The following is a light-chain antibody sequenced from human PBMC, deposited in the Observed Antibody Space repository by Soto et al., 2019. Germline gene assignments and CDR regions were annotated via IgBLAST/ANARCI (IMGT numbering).Light chain of an antibody. CDR2: DVS. V-gene: IGLV2-11*01. CDR3: CSYAGSYTFDV. Sequence: QSALTQPRSVSGSPGQSGTLSCTGTSSDVGGYNYVSWYQQHPGKAPKLMIYDVSKRPSGVPDRFSGSKSGNTASLTISGLQAEDEADYYCCSYAGSYTFDVFGTGTKVTVL. J-gene: IGLJ1*01. CDR1: SSDVGGYNY.